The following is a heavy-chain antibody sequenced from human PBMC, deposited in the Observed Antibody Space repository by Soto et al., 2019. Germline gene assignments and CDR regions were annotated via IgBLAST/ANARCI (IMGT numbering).Heavy chain of an antibody. Sequence: ASVKVSCKASGFSFTGYYIHWLRQAPGQGLEWMGWINAHSGGTEYAQKFQGRITLTRETSIATAYVTLTSLTADDTALYYRAKDLTPPLAYWLDPWGQGTQVTVSS. V-gene: IGHV1-2*02. D-gene: IGHD3-16*01. CDR2: INAHSGGT. J-gene: IGHJ5*02. CDR3: AKDLTPPLAYWLDP. CDR1: GFSFTGYY.